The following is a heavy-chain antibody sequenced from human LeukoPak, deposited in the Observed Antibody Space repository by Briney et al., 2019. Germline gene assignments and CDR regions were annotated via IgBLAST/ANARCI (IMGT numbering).Heavy chain of an antibody. CDR1: GFTFSSYA. Sequence: GRSLRLSCAASGFTFSSYAMHWVRQAPGKGLEWVAVISYDGGNKYYADSVKGRFTISRDNSKNTLYLQMNSLRAEDTAVYYCARDPIGYLSNNWFDPWGQGTLVTVSS. J-gene: IGHJ5*02. CDR2: ISYDGGNK. D-gene: IGHD3-10*01. V-gene: IGHV3-30-3*01. CDR3: ARDPIGYLSNNWFDP.